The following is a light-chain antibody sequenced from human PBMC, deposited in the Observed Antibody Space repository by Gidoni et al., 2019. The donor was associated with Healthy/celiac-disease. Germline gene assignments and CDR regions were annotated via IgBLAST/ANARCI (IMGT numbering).Light chain of an antibody. V-gene: IGKV4-1*01. CDR1: QSVLYSSNNKNY. Sequence: DIVMTQSPDSMAVSLGERATINCKSSQSVLYSSNNKNYLAWYQQKPGQPPKLLIYWASTREYGVPDRFSGSGSGTDFTLTISSLQAEDVAVYYCQQYYSTPMYTFXXXTKLEIK. CDR2: WAS. CDR3: QQYYSTPMYT. J-gene: IGKJ2*01.